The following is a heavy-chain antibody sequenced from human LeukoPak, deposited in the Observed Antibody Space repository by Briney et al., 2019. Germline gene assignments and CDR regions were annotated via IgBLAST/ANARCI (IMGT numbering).Heavy chain of an antibody. V-gene: IGHV3-23*01. CDR1: GFTFSRYA. D-gene: IGHD3-10*02. CDR3: ARDLHYYVAMDV. J-gene: IGHJ6*02. CDR2: ISNTGEST. Sequence: SGGSLRLSCAASGFTFSRYAMSWVRQAPGKGLEWVSTISNTGESTYYADSVKGRFTISRDKSKDTLFMQMNSLRAEDTAVYYCARDLHYYVAMDVWGQGTTVTVSS.